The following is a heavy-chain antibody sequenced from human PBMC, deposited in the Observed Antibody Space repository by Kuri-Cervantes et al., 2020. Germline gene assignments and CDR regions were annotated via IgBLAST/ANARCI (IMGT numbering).Heavy chain of an antibody. J-gene: IGHJ4*02. V-gene: IGHV1-46*01. CDR3: ARDLHIAAAGGDY. CDR1: GYTFTSYY. Sequence: ASVKVSCKASGYTFTSYYMHWVRQAPGQGLEWMGIINPSGGSTSYAQKFQGRVTITADESTSTAYMELSSLRSEDTAVYYCARDLHIAAAGGDYWGQGTLVTVSS. D-gene: IGHD6-13*01. CDR2: INPSGGST.